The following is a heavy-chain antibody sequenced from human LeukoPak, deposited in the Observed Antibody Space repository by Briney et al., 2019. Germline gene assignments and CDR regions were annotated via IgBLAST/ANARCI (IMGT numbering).Heavy chain of an antibody. J-gene: IGHJ4*02. CDR3: ARGDSRPKRGRWLQLTIY. CDR1: GGSFSGYY. Sequence: SETLSLTCAVYGGSFSGYYWSWIRQPPGKGLEWIGEINHSGSTNYNPSLKSRVTISVDTSKNQFSLKLSSVTATDTAVYYCARGDSRPKRGRWLQLTIYWGQGTLVTVSS. V-gene: IGHV4-34*01. D-gene: IGHD5-12*01. CDR2: INHSGST.